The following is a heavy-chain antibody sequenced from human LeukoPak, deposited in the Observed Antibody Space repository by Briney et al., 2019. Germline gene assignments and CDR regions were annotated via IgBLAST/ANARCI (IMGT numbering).Heavy chain of an antibody. CDR3: ARDGGDSDLDFDY. V-gene: IGHV3-23*01. Sequence: GGSLRLSCPATGLSFSDYAMSWVRQTPEKGLEWVSAISASGGNTFYADSVRGRFTISRDTSKNTLYLQMNSLRAEDTAVYYCARDGGDSDLDFDYWGQGALVTVSS. CDR1: GLSFSDYA. D-gene: IGHD3-22*01. CDR2: ISASGGNT. J-gene: IGHJ4*02.